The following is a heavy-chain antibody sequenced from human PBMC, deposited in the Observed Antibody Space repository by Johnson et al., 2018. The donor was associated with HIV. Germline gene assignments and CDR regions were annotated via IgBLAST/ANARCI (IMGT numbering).Heavy chain of an antibody. CDR2: IKSKTDGGTT. J-gene: IGHJ3*02. Sequence: VQLVESGGGVVPSGRSLRLSCAASGFPFSTYGMHWVRQAPGKGLEWVGRIKSKTDGGTTDYAAPVKGRFTISRDDSKNTLYLQLNSLRVEDTAVYYCARSSAYVVVTAIGAFDIW. V-gene: IGHV3-15*05. D-gene: IGHD2-21*02. CDR1: GFPFSTYG. CDR3: ARSSAYVVVTAIGAFDI.